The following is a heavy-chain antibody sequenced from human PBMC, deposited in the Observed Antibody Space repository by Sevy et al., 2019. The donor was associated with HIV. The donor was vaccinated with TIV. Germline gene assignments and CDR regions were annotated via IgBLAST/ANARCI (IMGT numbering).Heavy chain of an antibody. J-gene: IGHJ4*02. V-gene: IGHV3-30*18. Sequence: GGSLRLSCAASGFTFSSYGMHWVRQAPGKGLEWVAVISYDGSNKYYADSVKGRFTISRDNSKNTLYRQMNSLRAEDTAVYYCAKDRLGELSFIFDYWGQGTLVTVSS. CDR1: GFTFSSYG. CDR2: ISYDGSNK. CDR3: AKDRLGELSFIFDY. D-gene: IGHD3-16*02.